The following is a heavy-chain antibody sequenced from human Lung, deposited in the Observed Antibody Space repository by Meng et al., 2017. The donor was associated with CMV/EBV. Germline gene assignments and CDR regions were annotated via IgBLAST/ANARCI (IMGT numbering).Heavy chain of an antibody. D-gene: IGHD2-2*01. J-gene: IGHJ6*01. Sequence: GGSLRLSCAASGFTFSSYGMHWVRQAPGKGLEWVAFIRYDGSNKYYADSVKGRFTISRDNSKNTLYLQMNSLRAEDTAVYYCAKDHIVVVPAATYYYGMAVWGPWNTVPCSS. V-gene: IGHV3-30*02. CDR3: AKDHIVVVPAATYYYGMAV. CDR1: GFTFSSYG. CDR2: IRYDGSNK.